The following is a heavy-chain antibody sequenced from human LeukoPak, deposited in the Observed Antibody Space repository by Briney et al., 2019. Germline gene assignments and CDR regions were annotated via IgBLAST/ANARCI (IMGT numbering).Heavy chain of an antibody. CDR1: GGTFSSYA. CDR3: AVRYCSSTSCYSNDAFDI. V-gene: IGHV1-69*06. J-gene: IGHJ3*02. CDR2: IIPIFGTA. D-gene: IGHD2-2*01. Sequence: GASVKVSCKASGGTFSSYAISWVRQAPGQGLEWMGGIIPIFGTANYAQKFQGRVTITAGKSTSTAYMELRSLRSEDTAVYYCAVRYCSSTSCYSNDAFDIWGQGTMVTVSS.